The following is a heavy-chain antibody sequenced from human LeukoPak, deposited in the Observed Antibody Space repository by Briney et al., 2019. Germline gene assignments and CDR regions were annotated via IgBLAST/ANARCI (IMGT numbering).Heavy chain of an antibody. CDR2: IYPGDSDT. J-gene: IGHJ4*02. CDR1: GYSFTSYW. Sequence: GESLKISCKGSGYSFTSYWIGWVRQMPGKGLEWMGIIYPGDSDTRYSPSFQGQVTISADKSISTAYLQWSSLKASDTAMYYFARLSYGSGSYSPEDYWGQGTLVTVSS. D-gene: IGHD3-10*01. CDR3: ARLSYGSGSYSPEDY. V-gene: IGHV5-51*01.